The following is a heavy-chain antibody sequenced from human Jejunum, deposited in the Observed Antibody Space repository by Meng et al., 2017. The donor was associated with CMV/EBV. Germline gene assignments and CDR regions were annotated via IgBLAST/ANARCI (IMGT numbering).Heavy chain of an antibody. V-gene: IGHV4-61*01. J-gene: IGHJ6*02. Sequence: SVSTCSYSWSWIRQPPGKGLEWIGYIYYSGSTNYNPSLKSRVTISVDTSKNQFSLKLSSVTAADTAVYYCARNSEPLYYYYGMDVWGQGTTVTVSS. CDR2: IYYSGST. CDR3: ARNSEPLYYYYGMDV. CDR1: SVSTCSYS. D-gene: IGHD1-14*01.